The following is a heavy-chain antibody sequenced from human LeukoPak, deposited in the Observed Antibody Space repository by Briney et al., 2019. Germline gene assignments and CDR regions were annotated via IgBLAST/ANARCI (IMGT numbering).Heavy chain of an antibody. D-gene: IGHD3-22*01. CDR2: INPDTGGT. CDR3: ARRYTRGYYVLVDY. J-gene: IGHJ4*02. Sequence: ASVKVSCKASGYTFTGYYMHWVRQAPGQGLEWMGWINPDTGGTNYAQNFQDRVTMTRDTSITTAYMELSRLRSDDTAIYYCARRYTRGYYVLVDYWGQGTLVTVSS. V-gene: IGHV1-2*02. CDR1: GYTFTGYY.